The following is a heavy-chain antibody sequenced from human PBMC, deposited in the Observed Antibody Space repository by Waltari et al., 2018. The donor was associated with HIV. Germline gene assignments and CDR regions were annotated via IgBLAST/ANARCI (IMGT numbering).Heavy chain of an antibody. V-gene: IGHV1-8*01. J-gene: IGHJ4*02. D-gene: IGHD6-19*01. CDR1: GYPFTSYA. CDR2: MNPNSGDT. Sequence: QVQLVQSGAEVKKPGASVKVSCKASGYPFTSYAINWVRQATGQGLEWMGWMNPNSGDTGYAQKFQGRITMTSNTSISTVYMELSSLTSEETAVYYCVRAAIYSRGCFDYWGQGTLVTVSS. CDR3: VRAAIYSRGCFDY.